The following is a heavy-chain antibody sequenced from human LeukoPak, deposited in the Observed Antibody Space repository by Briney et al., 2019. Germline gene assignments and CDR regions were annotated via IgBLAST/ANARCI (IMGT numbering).Heavy chain of an antibody. CDR2: ISSSSSYI. D-gene: IGHD5-18*01. CDR3: ARGGYSYAYYGMDV. J-gene: IGHJ6*02. CDR1: GFTFSSYS. V-gene: IGHV3-21*01. Sequence: GGSLRLSCAASGFTFSSYSMTWVRQVPGKGLEWVSSISSSSSYIYYADSVKGRFTISRDNAKNSLYLQMNSLRAEDTAVYYCARGGYSYAYYGMDVWGQGTTVTVSS.